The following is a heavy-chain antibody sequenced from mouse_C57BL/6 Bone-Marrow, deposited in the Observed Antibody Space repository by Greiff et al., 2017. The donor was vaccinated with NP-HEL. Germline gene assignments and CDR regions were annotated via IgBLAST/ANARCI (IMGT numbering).Heavy chain of an antibody. CDR2: IYPRSGNT. V-gene: IGHV1-81*01. D-gene: IGHD2-5*01. CDR1: GYTFTSYG. Sequence: VKLVESGAELARPGASVKLSCKASGYTFTSYGISWVKQRTGQGLEWIGEIYPRSGNTYYNEKFKGKATLTADKSSSTAYMELRSLTSEDSAVYFCARAYYSNYVGIWYAMDYWGQGTSVTVSS. CDR3: ARAYYSNYVGIWYAMDY. J-gene: IGHJ4*01.